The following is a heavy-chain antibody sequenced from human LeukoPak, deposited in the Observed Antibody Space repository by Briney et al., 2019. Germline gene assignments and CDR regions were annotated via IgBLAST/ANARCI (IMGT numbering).Heavy chain of an antibody. CDR1: GFTFSSYW. CDR3: AREDGITMVRGVPQIRLFDY. CDR2: IKQDGSEK. D-gene: IGHD3-10*01. Sequence: GGSLRLSCAASGFTFSSYWMSWVRQAPGKGLEWVANIKQDGSEKYYVDSVKGRFTISRDNAKSSLYLQMNSLRAEDTAVYYCAREDGITMVRGVPQIRLFDYWGQGTLVTVSS. V-gene: IGHV3-7*01. J-gene: IGHJ4*02.